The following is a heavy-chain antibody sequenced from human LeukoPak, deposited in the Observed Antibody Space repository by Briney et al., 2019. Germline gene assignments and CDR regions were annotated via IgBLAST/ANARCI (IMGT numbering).Heavy chain of an antibody. CDR1: GFTFSSYD. V-gene: IGHV3-13*01. Sequence: QAGGSLRLSCAASGFTFSSYDMHWVRQATGKGLEWVSAIGTAGDTYYPGSVKGRFTISRENAKNSLYLQMNSLRAGDTAVYYCARAWKTYYYGSGSYFDYWGQGTLVTVSS. CDR2: IGTAGDT. J-gene: IGHJ4*02. D-gene: IGHD3-10*01. CDR3: ARAWKTYYYGSGSYFDY.